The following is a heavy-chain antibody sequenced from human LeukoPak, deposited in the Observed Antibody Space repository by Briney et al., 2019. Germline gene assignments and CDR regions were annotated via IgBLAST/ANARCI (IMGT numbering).Heavy chain of an antibody. Sequence: ASVKVSCKASGYTFTGYYMHWVRQAPGQGLAWMGWIIPNSGGANYAQKFQGRVTMTRDTSISTAYMELSSLRSDDAAVYYCARDKSTTRHFDYWGQGTLATVSS. D-gene: IGHD5/OR15-5a*01. CDR1: GYTFTGYY. CDR3: ARDKSTTRHFDY. CDR2: IIPNSGGA. J-gene: IGHJ4*02. V-gene: IGHV1-2*02.